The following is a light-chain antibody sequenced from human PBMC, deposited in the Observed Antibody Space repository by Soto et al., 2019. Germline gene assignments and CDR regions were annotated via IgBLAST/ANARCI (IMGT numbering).Light chain of an antibody. CDR1: SGHSSYA. J-gene: IGLJ3*02. Sequence: QSVLTQSPSASAPLGASVKLTCTLSSGHSSYAIAGHQQQPEKGPRYLMKLNSDGSHSKGDGIPDRFSGSSSGAERYLTISSLQSGDEADYYCQTWGTGIQVFGGGTKVTVL. CDR2: LNSDGSH. CDR3: QTWGTGIQV. V-gene: IGLV4-69*01.